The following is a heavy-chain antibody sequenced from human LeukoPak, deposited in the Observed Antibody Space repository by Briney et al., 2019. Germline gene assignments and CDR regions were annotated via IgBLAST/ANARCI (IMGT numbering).Heavy chain of an antibody. D-gene: IGHD5-12*01. V-gene: IGHV1-69*11. CDR1: GGAFNTFA. CDR3: ATGGAYADAFDI. CDR2: IIPILRQS. J-gene: IGHJ3*02. Sequence: SVKVSCKASGGAFNTFAIHWVRQAPGQGLEWMGRIIPILRQSNSAQKFQGTVSITADAFTHTAYMELSSLRSEDSAVYYCATGGAYADAFDIWGQGTLVTVSS.